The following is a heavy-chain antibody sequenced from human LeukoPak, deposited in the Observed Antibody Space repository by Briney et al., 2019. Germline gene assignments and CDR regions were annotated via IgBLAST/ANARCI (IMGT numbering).Heavy chain of an antibody. CDR2: IYTSGST. J-gene: IGHJ5*02. CDR3: ARDYKEGHRSSWFFNWFDP. D-gene: IGHD6-13*01. Sequence: SETLSLTCTVSGGSISSYYWSWIRQPAGKGLEWIGRIYTSGSTNYNPSLKSRVTMSVDTSKNQFSLKLSSVTAADTAVYYCARDYKEGHRSSWFFNWFDPWGQGTLVTVSS. CDR1: GGSISSYY. V-gene: IGHV4-4*07.